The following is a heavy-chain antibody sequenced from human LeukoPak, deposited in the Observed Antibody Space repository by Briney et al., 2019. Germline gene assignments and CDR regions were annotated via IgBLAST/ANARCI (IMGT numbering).Heavy chain of an antibody. V-gene: IGHV3-23*01. CDR2: ISGSGGST. Sequence: GGSLRLSCAASGFTFSSCAMIWVPQAPGKGLEGVSGISGSGGSTYSADSVKGRFTISRDNSKNTLYLQMNSLRAEDTAVYYCAKDQDASRRPVSLDYWGQGTLVTVSS. CDR3: AKDQDASRRPVSLDY. CDR1: GFTFSSCA. J-gene: IGHJ4*02. D-gene: IGHD3-16*01.